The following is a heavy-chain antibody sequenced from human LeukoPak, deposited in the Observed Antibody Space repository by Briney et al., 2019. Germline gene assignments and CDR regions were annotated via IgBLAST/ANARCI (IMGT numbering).Heavy chain of an antibody. CDR3: ARALNYGGPAFDI. V-gene: IGHV3-23*01. Sequence: GASLRLSCAASGFTFSSYAMSWVRQAPGKGLEWVSAISGSGGSTYYADSVKGRFTISRDNSKNTLYLQMNSLRAEDTAVYYCARALNYGGPAFDIWGQGTMVTVSS. D-gene: IGHD4-23*01. J-gene: IGHJ3*02. CDR2: ISGSGGST. CDR1: GFTFSSYA.